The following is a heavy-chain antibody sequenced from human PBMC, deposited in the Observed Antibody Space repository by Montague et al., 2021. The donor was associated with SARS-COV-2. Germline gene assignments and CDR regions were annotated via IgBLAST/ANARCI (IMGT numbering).Heavy chain of an antibody. V-gene: IGHV4-39*01. D-gene: IGHD1-1*01. Sequence: SETLSLTCTVSGGSISSYYWGWVRQPPGKGLEWIGTINYSGKTYYNPSHKSRVTISVDTSKNQFSLKLTSVTAADTAVYYCARGAPGYWGQGTLVTVSS. CDR3: ARGAPGY. CDR1: GGSISSYY. J-gene: IGHJ4*02. CDR2: INYSGKT.